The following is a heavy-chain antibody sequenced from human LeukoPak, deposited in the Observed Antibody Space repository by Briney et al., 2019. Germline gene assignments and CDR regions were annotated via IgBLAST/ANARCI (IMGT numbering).Heavy chain of an antibody. V-gene: IGHV3-48*03. Sequence: PGGSLRLSCAASGFTFTSFDMNWVRQAPGKGLEWVSFISGRDTSIYYADSVRGRFTISRDNAKNSVYLQMNSLRAEDTAVYYCARTFDFWGQGVQVTVSS. J-gene: IGHJ4*02. CDR1: GFTFTSFD. CDR3: ARTFDF. CDR2: ISGRDTSI.